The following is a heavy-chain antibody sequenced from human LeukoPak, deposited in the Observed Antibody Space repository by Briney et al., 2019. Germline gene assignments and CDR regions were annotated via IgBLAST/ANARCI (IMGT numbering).Heavy chain of an antibody. CDR2: ISSSSATI. Sequence: GGSLRLSCAASGFVFSSYSMNWVRQVPGKGLEWLSYISSSSATIYYADSVKGRFTISRDNSKNTLYLQMDSLRAEDTAVYYCAKAGRGVSDYWGQGTLVAVSS. J-gene: IGHJ4*02. V-gene: IGHV3-48*01. CDR3: AKAGRGVSDY. CDR1: GFVFSSYS. D-gene: IGHD2-8*01.